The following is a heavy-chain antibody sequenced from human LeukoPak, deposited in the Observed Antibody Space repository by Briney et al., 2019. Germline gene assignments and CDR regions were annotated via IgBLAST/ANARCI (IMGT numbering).Heavy chain of an antibody. CDR3: ASWRAAYYFDY. J-gene: IGHJ4*02. CDR2: IYHSGST. Sequence: SETLSLTCAVSGYSISSGYYWGWIRQPPGKGLEWIGSIYHSGSTYYNPSLKSRATISVDTSKNQFSLKLSSVTAADTAVYYCASWRAAYYFDYWGQGTLVTVSS. CDR1: GYSISSGYY. V-gene: IGHV4-38-2*01. D-gene: IGHD6-25*01.